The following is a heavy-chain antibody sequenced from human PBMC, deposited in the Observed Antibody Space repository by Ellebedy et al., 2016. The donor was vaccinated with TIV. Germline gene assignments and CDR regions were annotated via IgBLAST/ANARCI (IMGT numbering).Heavy chain of an antibody. Sequence: GESLKISCAASGVTFNNNWLHWVRQAPGKGPVWVSRINSDGSGTTYADSVKGRFTISRDNAKNTLYLQMNSLRAEDTAVYYCARAGSSGWEAYFDLWGRGTLVTVSS. J-gene: IGHJ2*01. CDR1: GVTFNNNW. CDR2: INSDGSGT. D-gene: IGHD6-19*01. CDR3: ARAGSSGWEAYFDL. V-gene: IGHV3-74*01.